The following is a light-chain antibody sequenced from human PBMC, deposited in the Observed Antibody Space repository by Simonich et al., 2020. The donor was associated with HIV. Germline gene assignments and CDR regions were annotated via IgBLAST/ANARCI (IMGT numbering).Light chain of an antibody. V-gene: IGLV2-14*02. CDR2: EGT. J-gene: IGLJ2*01. Sequence: QSALTQPASVSGSPGQSITISCTGTNSDVGNYNLVSWYQQHPGKAPKLMIYEGTKRPSGVSNRFSGSKSGNTASLTISGLQAEDEADYYCSSYTSSITVLFGGGTKLTVL. CDR3: SSYTSSITVL. CDR1: NSDVGNYNL.